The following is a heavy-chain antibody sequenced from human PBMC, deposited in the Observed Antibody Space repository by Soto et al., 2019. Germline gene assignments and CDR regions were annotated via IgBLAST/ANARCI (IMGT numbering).Heavy chain of an antibody. J-gene: IGHJ4*02. V-gene: IGHV1-69*02. Sequence: ASVKVSCKASGGTFSSYTISWVRQAPGQGLEWMGRIIPILGIANYAQKFQGRVTITADKSTSTAYMELSSLRSEDTAVYYCASPGSAIRAAFDYWGQGTLVTVSS. D-gene: IGHD3-10*01. CDR2: IIPILGIA. CDR3: ASPGSAIRAAFDY. CDR1: GGTFSSYT.